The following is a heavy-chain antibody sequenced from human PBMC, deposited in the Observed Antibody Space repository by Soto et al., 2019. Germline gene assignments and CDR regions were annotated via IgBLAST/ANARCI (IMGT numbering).Heavy chain of an antibody. D-gene: IGHD2-8*01. Sequence: GASVKVSCKVSGESFTNYIIAWVRQAPGQGLEWLGSINADTGSTNYAQRLKGRVTMTTATFTSTAYMELTSLTSEDTAVYYCAPGILGPGKMYDAVVGLYLDYWGQGTLVTVSS. CDR1: GESFTNYI. CDR2: INADTGST. J-gene: IGHJ4*02. CDR3: APGILGPGKMYDAVVGLYLDY. V-gene: IGHV1-18*04.